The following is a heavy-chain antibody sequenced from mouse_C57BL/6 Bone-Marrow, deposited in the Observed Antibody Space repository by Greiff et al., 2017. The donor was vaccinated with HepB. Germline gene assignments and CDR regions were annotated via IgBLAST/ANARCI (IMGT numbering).Heavy chain of an antibody. D-gene: IGHD1-1*01. CDR2: IDPSDSYT. CDR3: ARKANYGFAY. CDR1: GYTFTSYW. V-gene: IGHV1-69*01. Sequence: VQLQQPGAELVMPGASVKLSCKASGYTFTSYWMHWVKQRPGQGLEWIGEIDPSDSYTNYNQKFKGKSTLTVDKSSSTAYMQLSSQTSEDSAVYYCARKANYGFAYWGQGTLVTVSA. J-gene: IGHJ3*01.